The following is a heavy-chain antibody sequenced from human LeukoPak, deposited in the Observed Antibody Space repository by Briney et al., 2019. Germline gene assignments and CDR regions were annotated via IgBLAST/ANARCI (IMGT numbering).Heavy chain of an antibody. CDR3: ASSIAAAGTGFGY. CDR1: GYTFTSYY. J-gene: IGHJ4*02. V-gene: IGHV1-46*03. CDR2: INPSGGST. D-gene: IGHD6-13*01. Sequence: ASVKVSCKASGYTFTSYYMHWVRQAPGQGLEWMGIINPSGGSTSYAQKFQGRVTMTRDTSTSTVYMELSSLRPEDTAVYYCASSIAAAGTGFGYWGQGTLVTVSS.